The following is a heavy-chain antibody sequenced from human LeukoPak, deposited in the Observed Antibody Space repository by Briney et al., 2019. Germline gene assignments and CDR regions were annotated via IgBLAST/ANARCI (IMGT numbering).Heavy chain of an antibody. CDR2: ISAYNGNT. CDR1: GYTFTSYG. J-gene: IGHJ4*02. Sequence: ASVKVSCKASGYTFTSYGISWVRQAPGQGLEWMGWISAYNGNTNYAQKLQGRVTMTTDTSTSTAYMELRSLRSDDTAVYYCARVGMITFGGVIVRENDYWGQGTLVTVSS. CDR3: ARVGMITFGGVIVRENDY. D-gene: IGHD3-16*02. V-gene: IGHV1-18*01.